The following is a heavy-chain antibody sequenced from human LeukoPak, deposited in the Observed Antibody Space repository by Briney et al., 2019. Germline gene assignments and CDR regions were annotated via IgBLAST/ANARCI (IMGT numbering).Heavy chain of an antibody. D-gene: IGHD6-13*01. CDR3: AREGRAYRYSSSWYPTPSWFDP. J-gene: IGHJ5*02. V-gene: IGHV3-21*06. CDR2: INSRSNDI. CDR1: GFSFSDYS. Sequence: GGSLRLSCVASGFSFSDYSMNWVRQAPGKGLEWVSSINSRSNDIYYADSVKGRFTISRDNAKNSLYLQMNSLRAENTAVYYCAREGRAYRYSSSWYPTPSWFDPWGQGTLVTVSS.